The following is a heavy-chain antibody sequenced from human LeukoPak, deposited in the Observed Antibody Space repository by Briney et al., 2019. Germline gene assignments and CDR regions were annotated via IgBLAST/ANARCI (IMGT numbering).Heavy chain of an antibody. CDR3: AQDRGGERYYYYYMDV. Sequence: GGSLRLSCTASGFTSGFSFSTYAMGWVRQAPGKGLEWVSTISASGGSTYYADSVKGRFTISRDNSKNTLYLQMNSLRAEDTAVYYCAQDRGGERYYYYYMDVWGKGTTVTVSS. CDR2: ISASGGST. J-gene: IGHJ6*03. V-gene: IGHV3-23*01. D-gene: IGHD1-1*01. CDR1: GFSFSTYA.